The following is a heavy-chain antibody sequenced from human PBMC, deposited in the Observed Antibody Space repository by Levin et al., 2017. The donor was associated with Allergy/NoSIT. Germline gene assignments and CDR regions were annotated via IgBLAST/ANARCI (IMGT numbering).Heavy chain of an antibody. CDR1: GFTFSRYW. Sequence: GGSLRLSCAASGFTFSRYWMHWVRQAPGKGLVWVSRIKSDGTSTSYADSVKGRFTISRDNANNTLYLQLNSLRAEDTAVYYCARVSLDFFGSGAYLGDAFDLWGQGTMVTVSS. CDR2: IKSDGTST. D-gene: IGHD3-3*01. J-gene: IGHJ3*01. V-gene: IGHV3-74*01. CDR3: ARVSLDFFGSGAYLGDAFDL.